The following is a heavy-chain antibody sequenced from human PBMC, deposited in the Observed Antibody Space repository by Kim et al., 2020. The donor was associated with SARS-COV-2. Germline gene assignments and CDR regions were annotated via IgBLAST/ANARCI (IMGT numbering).Heavy chain of an antibody. V-gene: IGHV3-74*01. D-gene: IGHD3-22*01. J-gene: IGHJ4*02. CDR3: TTDYYDSSGYYWDY. CDR1: GFTFSSYW. CDR2: INSDGSST. Sequence: GGSLRLSCAASGFTFSSYWMHWVRQAPGKGLVWVSRINSDGSSTSYADSVKGRFTISRDNAKNTLYLQMNSLRAEDTAVYYCTTDYYDSSGYYWDYWGQGTWSPSPQ.